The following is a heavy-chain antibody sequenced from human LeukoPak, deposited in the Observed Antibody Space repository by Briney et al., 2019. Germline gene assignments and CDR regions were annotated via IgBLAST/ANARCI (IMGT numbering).Heavy chain of an antibody. Sequence: QPGGTQRLSCAASGFSFSNYGMNWVRQAPGKGLEWVSGITGNGGTTYYADSVKGRFTISRDNSRNTVYLQMNSLRAEDTAVYYCAKDIRRSGSYYNPAFDYWGQGTLVTVSS. D-gene: IGHD3-10*01. CDR1: GFSFSNYG. V-gene: IGHV3-23*01. CDR3: AKDIRRSGSYYNPAFDY. CDR2: ITGNGGTT. J-gene: IGHJ4*02.